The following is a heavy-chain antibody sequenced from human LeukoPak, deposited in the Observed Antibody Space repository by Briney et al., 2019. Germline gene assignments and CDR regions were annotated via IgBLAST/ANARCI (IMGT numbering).Heavy chain of an antibody. CDR3: AREVGGSAFDI. D-gene: IGHD3-16*01. J-gene: IGHJ3*02. CDR1: GFTVSSNY. Sequence: GGSLRLSCAASGFTVSSNYMSWVRQAPGKGLEWVSIIYSGGSTYYADSVKGRFTISRHKSKNTLYLQINSLRAEDTAVYYCAREVGGSAFDIWGQGTMVTVSS. V-gene: IGHV3-53*04. CDR2: IYSGGST.